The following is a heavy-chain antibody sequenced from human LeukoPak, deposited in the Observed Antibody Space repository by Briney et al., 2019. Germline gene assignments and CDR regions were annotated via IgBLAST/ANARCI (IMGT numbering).Heavy chain of an antibody. J-gene: IGHJ3*01. D-gene: IGHD6-6*01. CDR3: ARSSYSSSSSV. CDR1: GFTFSGFW. Sequence: GGSLRLSCAVSGFTFSGFWKSWSRQAPGKGLEWVASINSDGSEGYYADVVKGRFTISRDNAKNSLYLQINSLRAEDTAVYYCARSSYSSSSSVWGQGTMVTVSS. CDR2: INSDGSEG. V-gene: IGHV3-7*03.